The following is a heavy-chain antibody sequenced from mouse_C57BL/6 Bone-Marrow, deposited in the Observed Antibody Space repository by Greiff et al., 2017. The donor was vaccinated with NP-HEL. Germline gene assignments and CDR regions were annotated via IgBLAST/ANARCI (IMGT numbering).Heavy chain of an antibody. CDR2: ISYSGST. CDR3: ARGGDYYGSYYYAMDY. J-gene: IGHJ4*01. CDR1: GYSITSGYD. V-gene: IGHV3-1*01. Sequence: EVQLQQSGPGMVKPSQSLSLTCTVTGYSITSGYDWHWIRHFPGNKLEWMGYISYSGSTNYNPSLKSRISITHDTSKNHFFLKLNSVTTEDTATYYCARGGDYYGSYYYAMDYWGQGTSVTVSS. D-gene: IGHD1-1*01.